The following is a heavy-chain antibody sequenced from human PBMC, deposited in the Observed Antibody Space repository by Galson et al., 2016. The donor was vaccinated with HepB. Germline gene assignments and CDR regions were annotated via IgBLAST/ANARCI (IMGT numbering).Heavy chain of an antibody. J-gene: IGHJ4*02. CDR3: AKDLLAVAD. D-gene: IGHD6-19*01. CDR2: IRGSGGDT. CDR1: GFTFSSYA. V-gene: IGHV3-23*01. Sequence: SLRLSCAASGFTFSSYAMSWVRQAPGKGLEWVSGIRGSGGDTYYADSVKSRFTISRDNSKNMVFLQMDSLRVEDTAVYYCAKDLLAVADWGQGTLVTVSS.